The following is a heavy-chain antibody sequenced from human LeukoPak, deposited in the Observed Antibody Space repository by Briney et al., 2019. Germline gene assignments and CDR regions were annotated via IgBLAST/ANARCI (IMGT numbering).Heavy chain of an antibody. Sequence: EASVKVSCKVSGYTLTELSMHWVRQAPGKGLEWMGGFDPEDGETIYAQKFQGRVTMTEDTSTDTAYMELSSLRSEDTAVYYCATGLRFVSYFDYWGQGTLVTVSS. CDR3: ATGLRFVSYFDY. CDR2: FDPEDGET. V-gene: IGHV1-24*01. CDR1: GYTLTELS. D-gene: IGHD5-12*01. J-gene: IGHJ4*02.